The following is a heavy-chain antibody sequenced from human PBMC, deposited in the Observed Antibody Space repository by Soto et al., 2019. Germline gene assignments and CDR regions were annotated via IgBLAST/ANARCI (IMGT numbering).Heavy chain of an antibody. Sequence: QVQLVQSGAEVKKPGSSVKVSCKASGGTFSTSGINWVRQAPGQGLEWMGGIIPIFGTANYAQKFQGRVTINAHQSTNTEYMELSCLKSAETSGDFCARDRRGCYSSSTSCHVAYCGHGTLVTVSS. CDR1: GGTFSTSG. D-gene: IGHD2-2*01. V-gene: IGHV1-69*01. J-gene: IGHJ4*01. CDR3: ARDRRGCYSSSTSCHVAY. CDR2: IIPIFGTA.